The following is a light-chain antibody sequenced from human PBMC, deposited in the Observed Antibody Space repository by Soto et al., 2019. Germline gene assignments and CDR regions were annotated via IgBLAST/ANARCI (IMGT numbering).Light chain of an antibody. V-gene: IGKV3-15*01. CDR3: QQYKNWPRT. Sequence: EIVLTQSPATLSVSPGERVTLSCRASESVDINLAWYQQEPGQAPRLLIYGAPTRATDMPVTFSGRGSGTEFTLTISSLQSEDFAVYYCQQYKNWPRTVGQGTKV. J-gene: IGKJ1*01. CDR2: GAP. CDR1: ESVDIN.